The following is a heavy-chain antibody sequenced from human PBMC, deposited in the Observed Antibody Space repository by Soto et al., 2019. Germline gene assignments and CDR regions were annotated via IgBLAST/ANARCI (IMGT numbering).Heavy chain of an antibody. Sequence: ETLSLTCAAYGGSFNGYYWSWIRQPPGKGLEWIGEINHSGSTNYNPSLKSRVTISVDTSKNQFSLKMSSVTAADTAVYYCARVDTILVAVISGKYHFDHWSQGNLVTVSS. V-gene: IGHV4-34*01. CDR3: ARVDTILVAVISGKYHFDH. J-gene: IGHJ4*02. CDR2: INHSGST. D-gene: IGHD3-22*01. CDR1: GGSFNGYY.